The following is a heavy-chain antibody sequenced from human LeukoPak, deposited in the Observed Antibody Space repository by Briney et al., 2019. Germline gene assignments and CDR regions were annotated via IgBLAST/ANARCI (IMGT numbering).Heavy chain of an antibody. CDR3: ARAHYYGSGSPTGDY. D-gene: IGHD3-10*01. CDR2: INPNSGGT. CDR1: GYTFTGYY. J-gene: IGHJ4*02. Sequence: ASVTVSCKASGYTFTGYYMHWVRQAPGQGLEWMGWINPNSGGTNYAQKFQGRVTMTRDTSISTAYMELSRLRSDDTAVYYCARAHYYGSGSPTGDYWGQGTLVTVSS. V-gene: IGHV1-2*02.